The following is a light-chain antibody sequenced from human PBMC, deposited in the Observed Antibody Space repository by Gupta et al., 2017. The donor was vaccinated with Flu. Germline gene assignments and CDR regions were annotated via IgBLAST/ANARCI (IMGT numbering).Light chain of an antibody. CDR2: EVS. Sequence: DIGGYNSVSWYQQHPGKPHKLWIYEVSKRPAGIADRFSGSKSGNTASLTISGLRAEDEAHYYCTSDTSSNNKVFGGGTKLTGL. J-gene: IGLJ3*02. V-gene: IGLV2-14*01. CDR1: DIGGYNS. CDR3: TSDTSSNNKV.